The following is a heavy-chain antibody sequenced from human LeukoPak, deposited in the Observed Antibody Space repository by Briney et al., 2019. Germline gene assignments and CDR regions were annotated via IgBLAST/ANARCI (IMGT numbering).Heavy chain of an antibody. CDR2: IIPIFGTA. D-gene: IGHD3-22*01. CDR1: GGTFSSYA. Sequence: GASVKVSCKASGGTFSSYAISWVRQAPGQGLEWMGGIIPIFGTANYAQKFQGRVTITADESTSTAYMGLSSLRSEDTAVYYCARGVTMIEGFDYWGQGTLVAVSS. J-gene: IGHJ4*02. CDR3: ARGVTMIEGFDY. V-gene: IGHV1-69*13.